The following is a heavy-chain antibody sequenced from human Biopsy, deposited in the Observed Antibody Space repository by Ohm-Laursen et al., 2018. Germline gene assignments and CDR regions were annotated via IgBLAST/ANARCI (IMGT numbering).Heavy chain of an antibody. D-gene: IGHD3-10*01. V-gene: IGHV1-8*01. CDR2: MNPDSGNT. CDR1: GYTFTSYE. J-gene: IGHJ5*02. Sequence: GASVKVSCKTSGYTFTSYEINWVRQATGQGLEWMGWMNPDSGNTGYAQNFQGRVTMTRNTSISTAYMELSSLRSEDTVVYFCARADPPLFYYGSGSSNWFDPWGQGTLVTVSS. CDR3: ARADPPLFYYGSGSSNWFDP.